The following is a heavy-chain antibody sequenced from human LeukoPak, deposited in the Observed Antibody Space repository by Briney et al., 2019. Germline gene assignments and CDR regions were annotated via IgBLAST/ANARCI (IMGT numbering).Heavy chain of an antibody. CDR3: ARDSGVTVTIDY. CDR1: GFTFSSYS. V-gene: IGHV3-21*01. Sequence: GGSLRLSGAASGFTFSSYSMNWVRQAPGKGLEWFSSISSSSSYIYYADSVKGRFTISRDNAKNSLYLQMNSLRAEDTAVYYCARDSGVTVTIDYWGQGTLVTVSS. D-gene: IGHD4-17*01. J-gene: IGHJ4*02. CDR2: ISSSSSYI.